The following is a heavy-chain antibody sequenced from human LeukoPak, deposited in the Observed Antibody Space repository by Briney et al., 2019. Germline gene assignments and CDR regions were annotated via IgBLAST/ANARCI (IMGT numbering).Heavy chain of an antibody. D-gene: IGHD1-1*01. CDR1: GFIFSSYA. Sequence: GGSLRLSCTASGFIFSSYAMQWVRQAPGKELECISAITGNGGGTFYADSMKGRFTISRDNSKNTLFLQMDSLKAEDMAVYYCVRGGQSTNCFDYWGQGILVTVSS. J-gene: IGHJ4*02. V-gene: IGHV3-64*02. CDR2: ITGNGGGT. CDR3: VRGGQSTNCFDY.